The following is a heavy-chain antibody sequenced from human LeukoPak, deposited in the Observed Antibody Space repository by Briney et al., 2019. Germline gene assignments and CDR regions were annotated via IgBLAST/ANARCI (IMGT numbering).Heavy chain of an antibody. Sequence: PSETLSLTCTVSGGSISDYYWTWIRQSPGTGLEWIGYMDYSGSTAYNPSLKSRVTISVDTSKNQFSLKLSSVTAADTAVYYCVTGYYTYFDYWGQGTLVTVSS. CDR2: MDYSGST. CDR1: GGSISDYY. V-gene: IGHV4-59*01. CDR3: VTGYYTYFDY. D-gene: IGHD3/OR15-3a*01. J-gene: IGHJ4*02.